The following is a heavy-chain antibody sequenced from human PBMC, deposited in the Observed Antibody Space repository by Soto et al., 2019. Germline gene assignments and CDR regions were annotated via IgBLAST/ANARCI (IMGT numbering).Heavy chain of an antibody. J-gene: IGHJ4*02. V-gene: IGHV1-46*03. D-gene: IGHD4-4*01. Sequence: ASVKVSCKASGYTFTSYYMHWVRQAPGQGLEWMGKINPSGGSTSYAQKFQGRVTMTRDTSTSTVYMELSSLRSEDTAVYYCARLTTVTKHFDYWGQGTLVTVSS. CDR1: GYTFTSYY. CDR2: INPSGGST. CDR3: ARLTTVTKHFDY.